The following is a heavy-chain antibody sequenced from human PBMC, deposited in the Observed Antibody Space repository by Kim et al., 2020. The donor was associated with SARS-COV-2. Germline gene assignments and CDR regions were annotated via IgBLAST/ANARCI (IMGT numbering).Heavy chain of an antibody. CDR2: ISSSSSYI. CDR3: ARVRAVAGTGMDV. V-gene: IGHV3-21*01. J-gene: IGHJ6*02. D-gene: IGHD6-19*01. Sequence: GGSLRLSCAASGFTFSSYSMNWVRQAPGKGLEWVSSISSSSSYIYYADSVKGRFTISRDNAKNSLYLQMNSLRAEDTAVYYCARVRAVAGTGMDVWGQGTTVTVSS. CDR1: GFTFSSYS.